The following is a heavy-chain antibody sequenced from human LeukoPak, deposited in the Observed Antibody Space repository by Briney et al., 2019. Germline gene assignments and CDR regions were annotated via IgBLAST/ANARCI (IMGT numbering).Heavy chain of an antibody. V-gene: IGHV3-7*01. D-gene: IGHD3-3*01. CDR3: ARGEAFGRTPDGGFDI. CDR2: IKQDGSEK. CDR1: GFTFSSYW. Sequence: GGSLRLSCAASGFTFSSYWMSWVRQAPGKGLEWVANIKQDGSEKYYVDSVKGRFTISRDNAKNSLYLQMNSLRAEDTAAYYCARGEAFGRTPDGGFDIWGQGTMVTVSS. J-gene: IGHJ3*02.